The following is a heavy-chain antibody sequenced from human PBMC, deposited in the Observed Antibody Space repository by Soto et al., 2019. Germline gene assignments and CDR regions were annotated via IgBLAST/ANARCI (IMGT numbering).Heavy chain of an antibody. D-gene: IGHD3-9*01. CDR3: ARKGRRYFAWLPMGTNFNY. Sequence: SETLSLTCTVSGGSISSSSYYWGWIRQPPGKGLEWIGSIYYSGSTYYNPSLKSRVTISVDTSKNQFSLKLSSVTAADTAVYYCARKGRRYFAWLPMGTNFNYWGQEPWSPSP. J-gene: IGHJ4*01. CDR2: IYYSGST. V-gene: IGHV4-39*01. CDR1: GGSISSSSYY.